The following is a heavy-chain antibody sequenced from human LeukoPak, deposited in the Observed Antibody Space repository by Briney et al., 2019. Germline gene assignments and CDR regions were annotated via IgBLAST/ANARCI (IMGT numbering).Heavy chain of an antibody. Sequence: SETLSLTCTVSGYSISSGYYWGWIRQPPGKGLEWIGSIYHSGSTYYNPSLKSRVTISVDTSKNQFSLKLSSVTAADTAVYYCATSSGYDAFDIWGQGTMVTVSS. D-gene: IGHD3-9*01. J-gene: IGHJ3*02. CDR3: ATSSGYDAFDI. V-gene: IGHV4-38-2*02. CDR1: GYSISSGYY. CDR2: IYHSGST.